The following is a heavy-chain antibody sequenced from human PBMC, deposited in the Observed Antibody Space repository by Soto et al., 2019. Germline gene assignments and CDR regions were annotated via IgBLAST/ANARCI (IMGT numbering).Heavy chain of an antibody. D-gene: IGHD2-8*01. CDR2: ISSNGRST. CDR1: GFTFSTYA. Sequence: GGSLRLSCATSGFTFSTYAMHWVRQAPGKGLEYVSAISSNGRSTYYANSVKGRFTISRDNSKNTLYLQMDSLRAEDMAVYYCARDRCTNGVCYAPSDYWGQGALVTVSS. J-gene: IGHJ4*02. CDR3: ARDRCTNGVCYAPSDY. V-gene: IGHV3-64*01.